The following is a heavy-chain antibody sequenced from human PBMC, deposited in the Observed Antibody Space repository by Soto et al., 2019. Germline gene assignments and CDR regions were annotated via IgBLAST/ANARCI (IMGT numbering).Heavy chain of an antibody. CDR3: ARDMALTYYYDSSGYSFDY. V-gene: IGHV1-46*03. CDR2: INPSGGST. Sequence: GASVKVSCKASGYTFTSYYMHWVRQAPGQGLEWMGIINPSGGSTSYAQKFQGRVTMTRDTSTSTVYMELSSLKSEDTAVYYCARDMALTYYYDSSGYSFDYWGQGTLVTVSS. CDR1: GYTFTSYY. J-gene: IGHJ4*02. D-gene: IGHD3-22*01.